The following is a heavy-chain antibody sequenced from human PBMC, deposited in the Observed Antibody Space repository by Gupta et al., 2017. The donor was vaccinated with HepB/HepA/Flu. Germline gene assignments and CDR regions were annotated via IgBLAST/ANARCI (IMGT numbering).Heavy chain of an antibody. CDR2: ISGSGRST. J-gene: IGHJ6*03. CDR1: GFIFSSYA. Sequence: VQLLESGCGLVQSGGSLRLSCSAPGFIFSSYAMSWVRQAPGKGLEWVSAISGSGRSTYYADSVKGRFTISSDTSKNTLYLQMNSMGAEDTAVYYCAKGTTGYYYYYMDVWGNGTTVTVSS. V-gene: IGHV3-23*01. D-gene: IGHD1-7*01. CDR3: AKGTTGYYYYYMDV.